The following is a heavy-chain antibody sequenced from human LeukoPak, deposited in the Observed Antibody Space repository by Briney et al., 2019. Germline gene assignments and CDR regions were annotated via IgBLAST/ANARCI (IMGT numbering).Heavy chain of an antibody. D-gene: IGHD2-2*01. Sequence: SETLSLTCALYGGSFSGYYWSWIRQPPGKGLEWIGEINHSGSTNYNPSLKSRVTISVDTSKNQFSLKLSSVTAADTAVYYCARRLVVPAARGYNWFDPWGQGTLVTVSS. CDR1: GGSFSGYY. J-gene: IGHJ5*02. CDR2: INHSGST. CDR3: ARRLVVPAARGYNWFDP. V-gene: IGHV4-34*01.